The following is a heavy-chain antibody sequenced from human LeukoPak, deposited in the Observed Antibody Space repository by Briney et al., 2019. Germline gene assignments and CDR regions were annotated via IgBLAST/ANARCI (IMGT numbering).Heavy chain of an antibody. D-gene: IGHD3-16*01. CDR1: GFTFSSYA. CDR2: IRGSGGIT. CDR3: ANRGRMAVGSYYFDY. V-gene: IGHV3-23*01. Sequence: PGGSLRLSCAASGFTFSSYAMSWVRQAPGRGLEWVSGIRGSGGITYYADSVKGRFTISRDNSKNTLYLQMNSLRAEDTAAYHCANRGRMAVGSYYFDYWGQGTLVTVSS. J-gene: IGHJ4*02.